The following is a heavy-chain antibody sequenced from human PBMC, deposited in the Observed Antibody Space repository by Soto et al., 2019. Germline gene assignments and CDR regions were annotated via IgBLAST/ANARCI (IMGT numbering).Heavy chain of an antibody. D-gene: IGHD6-19*01. J-gene: IGHJ5*02. CDR1: GYTLTELS. CDR2: FDPEDGET. Sequence: ASVKVSCKVSGYTLTELSIHWVRQAPGKGLEWMGGFDPEDGETIYAQKFQGRVTMTEDTSTDTAYMELSSLRSEDTAVYYCATDPSSGWYNWFDPWGQGTLVTVSS. CDR3: ATDPSSGWYNWFDP. V-gene: IGHV1-24*01.